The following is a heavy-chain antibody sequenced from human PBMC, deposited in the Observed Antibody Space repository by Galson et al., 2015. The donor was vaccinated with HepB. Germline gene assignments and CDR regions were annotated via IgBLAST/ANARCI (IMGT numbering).Heavy chain of an antibody. V-gene: IGHV3-30*03. Sequence: SLRLSCAASGFTFSSYGMHWVRQAPGKGLEWVAVISYDGSNKYYADSVKGRFTISRDNSKNTLYLQMNSLRAEDTAVYYCAELVREEVIRAYYFDYWGQGTLVTVSS. CDR1: GFTFSSYG. D-gene: IGHD3-22*01. CDR3: AELVREEVIRAYYFDY. J-gene: IGHJ4*02. CDR2: ISYDGSNK.